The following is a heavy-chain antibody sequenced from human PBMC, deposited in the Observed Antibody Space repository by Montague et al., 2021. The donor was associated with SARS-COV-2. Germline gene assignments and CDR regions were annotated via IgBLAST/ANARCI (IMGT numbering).Heavy chain of an antibody. Sequence: SETLSLTCAVYGGSISGYYWSWIRQPPGKGLEWIGEINHNGSTNYNPSLKSRVTISVDTSKNQFSLKLSSVTAADTAVYYCARANGYYFDYWGQGTLVTVSS. CDR2: INHNGST. J-gene: IGHJ4*02. V-gene: IGHV4-34*01. D-gene: IGHD2-8*01. CDR3: ARANGYYFDY. CDR1: GGSISGYY.